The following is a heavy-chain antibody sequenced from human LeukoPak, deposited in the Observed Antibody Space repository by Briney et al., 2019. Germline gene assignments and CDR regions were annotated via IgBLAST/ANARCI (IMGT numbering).Heavy chain of an antibody. Sequence: GGTLRLSCAASGFTFSSYGMHWVRQAPGKGLEWVAVIWYDGSNKYYADSVKGRFTISRDNSRNTLYLQMNSLRAEDTAVYYCARRLDYFDYWGQGTLVTVSS. V-gene: IGHV3-33*01. J-gene: IGHJ4*02. CDR1: GFTFSSYG. CDR3: ARRLDYFDY. CDR2: IWYDGSNK.